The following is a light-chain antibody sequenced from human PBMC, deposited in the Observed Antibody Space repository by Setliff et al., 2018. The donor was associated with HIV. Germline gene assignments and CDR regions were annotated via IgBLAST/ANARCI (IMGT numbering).Light chain of an antibody. CDR3: SSYAITNTLP. V-gene: IGLV2-14*01. J-gene: IGLJ1*01. Sequence: QSVLTQPASVSGSPGQSITISCTGTSSDVGGYNYASWYQQHPDKAPKLIIYEVTNRPSGVSNRFSGSKSGNTASLIISGLQAEDEAGYYCSSYAITNTLPFGTGTKV. CDR1: SSDVGGYNY. CDR2: EVT.